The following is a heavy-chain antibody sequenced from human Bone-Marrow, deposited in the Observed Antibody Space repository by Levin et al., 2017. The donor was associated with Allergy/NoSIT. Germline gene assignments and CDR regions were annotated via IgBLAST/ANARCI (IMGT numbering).Heavy chain of an antibody. CDR1: GFTVSRNY. J-gene: IGHJ4*02. CDR2: IYSDGST. V-gene: IGHV3-53*01. CDR3: ASNADFGY. Sequence: QAGGSLRLSCAASGFTVSRNYMNWVRQAPGKGLEWVSLIYSDGSTHYADSVRGRFTIPRDNSKNTLFLQMTSLRVDDTAVYYCASNADFGYWGQGTLVTVSS.